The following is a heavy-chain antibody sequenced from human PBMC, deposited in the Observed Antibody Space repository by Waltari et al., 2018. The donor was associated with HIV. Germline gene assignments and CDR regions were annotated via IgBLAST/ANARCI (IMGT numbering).Heavy chain of an antibody. CDR3: MRHRGYFPPDY. Sequence: QLQLQESGPGLVQPSETLSLTCPVSGGSMSDTGDYHWGWIRQPPGKGLEWIGNFHYTGNTFYNPSLKSRVTISADTSKNQFSLKLSSLTAADTAVYFCMRHRGYFPPDYWGQGTLVTVSS. D-gene: IGHD1-26*01. V-gene: IGHV4-39*01. J-gene: IGHJ4*02. CDR1: GGSMSDTGDYH. CDR2: FHYTGNT.